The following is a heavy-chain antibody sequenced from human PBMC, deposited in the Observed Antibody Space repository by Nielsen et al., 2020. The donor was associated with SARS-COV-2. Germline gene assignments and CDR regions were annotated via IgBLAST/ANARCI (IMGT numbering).Heavy chain of an antibody. V-gene: IGHV4-34*01. CDR1: GGSFSGYY. Sequence: SETLSLTCAVYGGSFSGYYWSWIRQPPGKGLEWIGEINHSGSTNYNPSLKSRVTISVDTSKNQFSLKLSSVTAADTAVYYCARGVAVAVPKIDYYGMDVWGQGTTVTVSS. CDR2: INHSGST. J-gene: IGHJ6*02. D-gene: IGHD6-19*01. CDR3: ARGVAVAVPKIDYYGMDV.